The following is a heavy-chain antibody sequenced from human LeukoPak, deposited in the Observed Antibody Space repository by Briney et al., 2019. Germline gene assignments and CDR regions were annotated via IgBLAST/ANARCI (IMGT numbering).Heavy chain of an antibody. J-gene: IGHJ6*02. CDR2: IYPGDSDT. Sequence: GESLKISCKGSGYSFTSYWIGWVRQMPGKGLEWMGIIYPGDSDTRYSPSFQGQVTISADKSISTAYLQWSSLKASDTAMYYCARWGDYPLYYCYYGMDVWGQGTTVTVSS. V-gene: IGHV5-51*01. CDR1: GYSFTSYW. D-gene: IGHD4-17*01. CDR3: ARWGDYPLYYCYYGMDV.